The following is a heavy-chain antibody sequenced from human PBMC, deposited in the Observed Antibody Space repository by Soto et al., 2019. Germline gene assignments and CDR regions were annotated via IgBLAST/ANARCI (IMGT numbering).Heavy chain of an antibody. CDR3: AKAQPDYDFWSGYPVLFDY. D-gene: IGHD3-3*01. V-gene: IGHV3-23*01. J-gene: IGHJ4*02. Sequence: PGGSLRLSCAASGFTLNSYAMSWVRQAPGKGLEWVSAISGSGGSTYYADSVKGRFTISRDNSKNTLYLQMNSLRAEDTAVYYCAKAQPDYDFWSGYPVLFDYWGQGTLVTVSS. CDR1: GFTLNSYA. CDR2: ISGSGGST.